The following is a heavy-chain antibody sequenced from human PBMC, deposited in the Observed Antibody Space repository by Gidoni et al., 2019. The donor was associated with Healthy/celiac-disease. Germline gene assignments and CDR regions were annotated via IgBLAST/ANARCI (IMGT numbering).Heavy chain of an antibody. D-gene: IGHD6-6*01. CDR1: GGSFSCYY. V-gene: IGHV4-34*01. CDR3: ARGEKTVSSSFLYYGMDV. Sequence: QVQLQQWGAGLLKPSETLSLTCAVYGGSFSCYYWSWIRQPPGKGLEWIGEINHSGSTNYNPSLKSRVTISVDTSKNQFSLKLSSVTAADTAVYYCARGEKTVSSSFLYYGMDVWGQGTTVTVSS. CDR2: INHSGST. J-gene: IGHJ6*02.